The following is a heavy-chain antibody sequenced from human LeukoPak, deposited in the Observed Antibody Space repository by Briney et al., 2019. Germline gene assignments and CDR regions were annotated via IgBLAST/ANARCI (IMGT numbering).Heavy chain of an antibody. CDR3: TRAGQWTYGFQDY. CDR1: GFTVSIYY. D-gene: IGHD3-10*01. V-gene: IGHV3-66*01. J-gene: IGHJ4*02. CDR2: IYSGGNT. Sequence: GGTLRLSCAASGFTVSIYYMIWVRQAPGKGLEWVSIIYSGGNTYYADSVKGRFTISKDNSKSTLYLQMNSLRAEDTAVYYCTRAGQWTYGFQDYWGQGTLVTVSS.